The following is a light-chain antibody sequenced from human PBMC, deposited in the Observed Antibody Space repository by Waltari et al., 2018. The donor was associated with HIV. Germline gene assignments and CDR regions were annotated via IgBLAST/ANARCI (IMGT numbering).Light chain of an antibody. CDR1: QSISSS. CDR3: QQSYSTPPVT. V-gene: IGKV1-39*01. Sequence: DLQMTQSPSSLSASVGDRVTITCRASQSISSSLNCYQRKPGNAPRLLIYAAYRSQLGGPSRFSGSGTGTDFTLTISSLQPEDFATYYYQQSYSTPPVTFGPGTKVDIK. CDR2: AAY. J-gene: IGKJ3*01.